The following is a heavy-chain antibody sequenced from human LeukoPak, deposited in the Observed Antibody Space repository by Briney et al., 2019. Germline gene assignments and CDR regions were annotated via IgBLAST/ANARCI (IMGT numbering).Heavy chain of an antibody. CDR3: ARVTMIVVVIDY. CDR1: GGSISSYY. CDR2: IYDSGST. Sequence: SGTLSLTCSVSGGSISSYYWSWIRQPPGKGLEWIGYIYDSGSTYYNPSLKGRVTISVDTSKNHFSLKLSSVTAADTAVYYCARVTMIVVVIDYWGQGTLVTVSS. D-gene: IGHD3-22*01. J-gene: IGHJ4*02. V-gene: IGHV4-59*12.